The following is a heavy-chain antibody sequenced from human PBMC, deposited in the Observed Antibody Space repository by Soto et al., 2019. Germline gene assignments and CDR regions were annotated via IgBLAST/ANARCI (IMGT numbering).Heavy chain of an antibody. V-gene: IGHV3-15*01. Sequence: EVKLVESGGGLVKPGGSLRLSCVTSEFPFTLAWMSWVRQAPGKGLEWLGQIKSKTDGGTKDYAAPVNGRFTISRDDSRSTLYLQMNSLKTEDTAVYYCTSVGFLGGYGIVHLWGQGSLVTVSS. CDR2: IKSKTDGGTK. J-gene: IGHJ5*02. CDR1: EFPFTLAW. D-gene: IGHD5-18*01. CDR3: TSVGFLGGYGIVHL.